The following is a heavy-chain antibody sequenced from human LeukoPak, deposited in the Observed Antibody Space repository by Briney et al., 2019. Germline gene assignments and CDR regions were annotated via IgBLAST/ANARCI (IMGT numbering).Heavy chain of an antibody. D-gene: IGHD3-16*01. CDR2: ISAYNGNT. Sequence: GASVKVSCKASGYTFTSYGISWVRQAPGQGLEWMGWISAYNGNTNYAQKLQGRVTMTTDTSASTAYMELGSLRSDDTAVYYCARARDYVWGSYEGYWGQGTLVTVSS. CDR3: ARARDYVWGSYEGY. V-gene: IGHV1-18*01. CDR1: GYTFTSYG. J-gene: IGHJ4*02.